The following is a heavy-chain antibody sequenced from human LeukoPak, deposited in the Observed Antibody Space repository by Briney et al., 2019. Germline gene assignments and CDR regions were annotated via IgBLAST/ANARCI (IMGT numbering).Heavy chain of an antibody. CDR1: GFTFSSYW. Sequence: PGGSLRLSCAASGFTFSSYWMSWVRQAPGKGLEWVANTKEDGTETYYVDSVKGRFTISRDNAKNSLYLQMNSLRVEDTAVYYCAKEGRSLQTYWGQGTLVTVSS. V-gene: IGHV3-7*03. D-gene: IGHD5-24*01. J-gene: IGHJ4*02. CDR3: AKEGRSLQTY. CDR2: TKEDGTET.